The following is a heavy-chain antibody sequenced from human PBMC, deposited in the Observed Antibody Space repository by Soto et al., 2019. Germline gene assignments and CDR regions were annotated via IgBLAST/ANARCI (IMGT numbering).Heavy chain of an antibody. CDR2: ISTYNGNT. D-gene: IGHD2-8*01. CDR3: ARGARYALDYYYYGMDV. Sequence: GASVKVSCKASGGTFSSYAISWVRQAPGQGLEWMGWISTYNGNTNDAQKLQGRVTMTTDTSTSTAYMELGSLRSDDTAVYYCARGARYALDYYYYGMDVWGQGTTVTVSS. J-gene: IGHJ6*02. V-gene: IGHV1-18*01. CDR1: GGTFSSYA.